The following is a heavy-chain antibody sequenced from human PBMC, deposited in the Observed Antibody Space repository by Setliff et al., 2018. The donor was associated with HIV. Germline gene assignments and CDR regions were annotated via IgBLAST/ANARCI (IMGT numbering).Heavy chain of an antibody. J-gene: IGHJ4*02. CDR1: GFTFSNYW. Sequence: GGSLRLSCTASGFTFSNYWMSWVRQAPGKGLEWVANIKQDGSEKFYVGSVKGRFTTSRDNSKKTLYLHMSSLGAEDTAVYYCAAAGKAWGQGTLVTVSS. V-gene: IGHV3-7*01. CDR3: AAAGKA. CDR2: IKQDGSEK. D-gene: IGHD6-13*01.